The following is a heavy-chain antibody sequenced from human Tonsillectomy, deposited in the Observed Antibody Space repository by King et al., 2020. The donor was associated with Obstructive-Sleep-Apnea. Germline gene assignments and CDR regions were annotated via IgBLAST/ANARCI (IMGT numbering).Heavy chain of an antibody. D-gene: IGHD4-17*01. CDR2: ISAYTGNI. J-gene: IGHJ6*02. Sequence: VQLVQSGVEVKKPGASVKVSCKASGYTFTSYGISWVRQAPGQGLEWMGWISAYTGNINYAQKFQGRVIMTTDTSTSTAYMELRSLRSDDTAVYYCARDSVTVSPPPMYFYYGMDVWGQGTTVTVSS. V-gene: IGHV1-18*04. CDR1: GYTFTSYG. CDR3: ARDSVTVSPPPMYFYYGMDV.